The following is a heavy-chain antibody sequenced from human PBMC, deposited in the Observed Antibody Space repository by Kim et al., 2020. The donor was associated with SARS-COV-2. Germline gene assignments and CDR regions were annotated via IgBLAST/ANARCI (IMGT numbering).Heavy chain of an antibody. Sequence: SETLSLTCAVYGGSFSGYYWSWIRQPPGKGLEWIGEITHSGSTNYNPSLKSRVTISVDTSKNQFSLKLSSVTAADTAVYYCARIHPYRQGPTGYFDLWGRGTLVTVSS. V-gene: IGHV4-34*01. CDR1: GGSFSGYY. CDR2: ITHSGST. J-gene: IGHJ2*01. CDR3: ARIHPYRQGPTGYFDL. D-gene: IGHD1-1*01.